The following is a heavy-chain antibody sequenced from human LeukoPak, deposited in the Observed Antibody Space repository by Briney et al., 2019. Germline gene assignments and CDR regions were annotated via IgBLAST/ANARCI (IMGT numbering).Heavy chain of an antibody. CDR1: GGSFSGYY. D-gene: IGHD1-26*01. CDR3: ARGHGTH. CDR2: INHSGST. Sequence: KPSGTLSLTCAVYGGSFSGYYWSWIRQPPGKGLEWIGEINHSGSTNYNPSLKSRVTISVDTSKNQFSLKLSSVTAADTAVYYCARGHGTHWGQGTLVTVSS. J-gene: IGHJ4*02. V-gene: IGHV4-34*01.